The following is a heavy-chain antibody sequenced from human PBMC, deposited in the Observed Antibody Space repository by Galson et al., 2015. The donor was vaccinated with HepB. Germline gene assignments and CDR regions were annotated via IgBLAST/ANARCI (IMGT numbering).Heavy chain of an antibody. CDR1: GGSISSHY. J-gene: IGHJ6*02. CDR2: IYYSGST. D-gene: IGHD3-22*01. CDR3: ARSAVVAKGGDYYYGMGV. Sequence: ETLSLTCTVSGGSISSHYWSWIRQSPGKGLEWIGNIYYSGSTNYNPSLKSRVTISVDTSKKQFSLKLRSVTAADTAVYYCARSAVVAKGGDYYYGMGVWGQGTTVTVSS. V-gene: IGHV4-59*11.